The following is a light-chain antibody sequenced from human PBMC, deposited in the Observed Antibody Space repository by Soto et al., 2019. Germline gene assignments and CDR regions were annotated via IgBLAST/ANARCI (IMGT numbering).Light chain of an antibody. CDR3: QQYGSSTWT. CDR1: QNINSDY. Sequence: EIVLTQSPGTLSLSPGERATLSCRASQNINSDYFAWYQQKPGQAPRLLIFGASTRATGIPDRFSGSGAGAYFNLTISTQEHEDFPVFYCQQYGSSTWTCGKGTKVDIK. CDR2: GAS. J-gene: IGKJ1*01. V-gene: IGKV3-20*01.